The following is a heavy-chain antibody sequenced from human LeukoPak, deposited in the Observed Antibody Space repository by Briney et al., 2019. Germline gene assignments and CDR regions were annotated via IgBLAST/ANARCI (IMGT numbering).Heavy chain of an antibody. J-gene: IGHJ6*03. CDR3: ARDGYSGSYYRLYYFFMDV. V-gene: IGHV3-7*03. Sequence: GGSLRLSCAASAFTLSDYWMTWVRQTPGKGLERVANIKNHGSETYYVDSVRGRFTICRDNAKNSLYLQMNSLRGEDTAVYYCARDGYSGSYYRLYYFFMDVWGKGTTVTVSS. D-gene: IGHD1-26*01. CDR2: IKNHGSET. CDR1: AFTLSDYW.